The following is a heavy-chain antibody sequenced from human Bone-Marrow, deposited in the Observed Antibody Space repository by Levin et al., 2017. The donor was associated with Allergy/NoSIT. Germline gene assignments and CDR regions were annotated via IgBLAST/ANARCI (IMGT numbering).Heavy chain of an antibody. J-gene: IGHJ4*02. D-gene: IGHD6-13*01. CDR3: TTYSSSWYYFDY. CDR2: IKSKTDGGTI. Sequence: AGGSLRLSCAASGFTFSNAWMSWVRQAPGKGLEWVGRIKSKTDGGTIEYAAPVKGRFTISRDDSKNTLSLQMNSLKTEDTAVYYCTTYSSSWYYFDYWGQGTLVTVSS. CDR1: GFTFSNAW. V-gene: IGHV3-15*01.